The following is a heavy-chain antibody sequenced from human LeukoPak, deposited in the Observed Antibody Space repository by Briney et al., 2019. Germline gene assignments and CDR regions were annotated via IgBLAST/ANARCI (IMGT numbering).Heavy chain of an antibody. D-gene: IGHD3-10*01. V-gene: IGHV1-2*02. CDR2: INPNSGGT. CDR3: ARGLWVTMVRGVINGFYDY. Sequence: GASVKVSCKASGYTFTGYYMHWVRLAPGQGLEWMGWINPNSGGTNYAQKFQGRVTMTRDTSISTAYMELSRLRSDDTAVYYCARGLWVTMVRGVINGFYDYWGQGTLVTVSS. CDR1: GYTFTGYY. J-gene: IGHJ4*02.